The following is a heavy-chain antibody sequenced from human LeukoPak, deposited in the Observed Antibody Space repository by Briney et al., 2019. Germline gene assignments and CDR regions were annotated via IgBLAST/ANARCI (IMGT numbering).Heavy chain of an antibody. V-gene: IGHV3-23*01. CDR1: GFTFSSYA. Sequence: RPGGSLRLSCAASGFTFSSYAMSWVRQAPGKGLEWLASITKYDGRLYYADSVRGRFTISRDTSQNELYLQMNSLRVDDSAIYYCAKDHSADGWPTFEYWGRGALVTVSS. D-gene: IGHD5-24*01. CDR2: ITKYDGRL. CDR3: AKDHSADGWPTFEY. J-gene: IGHJ4*02.